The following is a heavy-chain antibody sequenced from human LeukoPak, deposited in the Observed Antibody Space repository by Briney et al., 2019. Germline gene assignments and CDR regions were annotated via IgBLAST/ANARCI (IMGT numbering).Heavy chain of an antibody. CDR3: ARDPVLLWFGDY. Sequence: SETLSLTCTVSGGSISSSSYYWGWIRQPPGKGLEWIGSIYYSGSTYYNPSLKSRVTISVDTSKNQFSLKLSSVAAADTAVYYCARDPVLLWFGDYWGQGTLVTVSS. J-gene: IGHJ4*02. D-gene: IGHD3-10*01. V-gene: IGHV4-39*07. CDR1: GGSISSSSYY. CDR2: IYYSGST.